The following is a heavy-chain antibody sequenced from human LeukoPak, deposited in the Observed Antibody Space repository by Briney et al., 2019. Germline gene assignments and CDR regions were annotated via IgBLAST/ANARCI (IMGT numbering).Heavy chain of an antibody. Sequence: ASVKVSCKASGYTFSDYYIHWVRQAPGQGLEWMGWMNPNTGGTHYEQKFQDRVTMTRDTSISTAYMELSRLRSDDTAVYYCASQYCSSTSCSDYWGQGTLVTVSS. CDR3: ASQYCSSTSCSDY. D-gene: IGHD2-2*01. J-gene: IGHJ4*02. V-gene: IGHV1-2*02. CDR2: MNPNTGGT. CDR1: GYTFSDYY.